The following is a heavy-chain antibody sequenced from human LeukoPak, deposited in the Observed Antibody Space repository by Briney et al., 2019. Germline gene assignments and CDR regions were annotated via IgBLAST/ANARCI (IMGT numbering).Heavy chain of an antibody. Sequence: PSETLSLTCTVSGGSISSGDYYWSWIRQPPGKGLEWIGYIYYSGSTYYNPSLKSRVTISVDTSKNQFSLKLSSVTAADTAVYYCARLTVAGTYVGPWFDYWGQGTLVTVSS. CDR1: GGSISSGDYY. J-gene: IGHJ4*02. CDR3: ARLTVAGTYVGPWFDY. CDR2: IYYSGST. V-gene: IGHV4-30-4*08. D-gene: IGHD6-19*01.